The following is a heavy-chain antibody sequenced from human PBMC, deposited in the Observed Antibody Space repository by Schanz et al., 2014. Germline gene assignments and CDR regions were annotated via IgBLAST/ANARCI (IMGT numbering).Heavy chain of an antibody. CDR3: ARDMVENWFDS. V-gene: IGHV4-4*07. CDR2: IYSTGST. D-gene: IGHD3-10*01. J-gene: IGHJ5*01. Sequence: VQLQESGPRLVRPSETLSLTCTVSGGSIYNFFWTWIRQPPGKGLEWIGRIYSTGSTNYNPSLKSRVTISKDTSKNQFSLKLTSVTAADTAVYYCARDMVENWFDSWGQGTLVTVSS. CDR1: GGSIYNFF.